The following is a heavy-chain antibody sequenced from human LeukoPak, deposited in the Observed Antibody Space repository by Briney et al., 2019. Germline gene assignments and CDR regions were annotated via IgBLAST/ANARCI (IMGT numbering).Heavy chain of an antibody. Sequence: GGSLRLSCAASGFTFSSYAMHWVRQAPGKGLEWVAVISYDGSNKYYADSVKGRFTISRDNSKNTLYLQMNSLRAEDTAVYYCARDRQNWNYEYYFDYWGQGTLVTVSS. CDR2: ISYDGSNK. CDR3: ARDRQNWNYEYYFDY. J-gene: IGHJ4*02. V-gene: IGHV3-30*04. D-gene: IGHD1-7*01. CDR1: GFTFSSYA.